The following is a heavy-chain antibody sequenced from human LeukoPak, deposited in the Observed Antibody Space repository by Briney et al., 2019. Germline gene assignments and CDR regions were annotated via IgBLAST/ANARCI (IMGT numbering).Heavy chain of an antibody. CDR1: GFTFSRYG. D-gene: IGHD3-22*01. CDR3: AIHYYDSSGAN. J-gene: IGHJ3*01. V-gene: IGHV3-30*02. CDR2: IRYDGSNR. Sequence: GGSLRLSCGTSGFTFSRYGMHWVRQAPGKGLEWVAFIRYDGSNRYYADSVKGRFTISRDNSKNTLYLQIHSLRAEDTAVYYCAIHYYDSSGANWGQGTMVTVSS.